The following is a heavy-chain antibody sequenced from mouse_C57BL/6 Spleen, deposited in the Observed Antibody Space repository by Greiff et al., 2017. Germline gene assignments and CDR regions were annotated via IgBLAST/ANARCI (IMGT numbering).Heavy chain of an antibody. CDR2: ISYDGSN. J-gene: IGHJ2*01. Sequence: EVKLVESGPGLVKPSQSLSLTCSVTGYSITSGYYWNWIRQFPGNKLEWMGYISYDGSNNYNPSLKNRISITRDTSKNQFFLKLNSVTTEDTATYYCAREGYYGSSYGYFDYWGQGTTLTVSS. CDR3: AREGYYGSSYGYFDY. V-gene: IGHV3-6*01. CDR1: GYSITSGYY. D-gene: IGHD1-1*01.